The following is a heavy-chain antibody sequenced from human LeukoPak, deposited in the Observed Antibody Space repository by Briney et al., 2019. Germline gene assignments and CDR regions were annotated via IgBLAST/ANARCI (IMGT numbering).Heavy chain of an antibody. J-gene: IGHJ6*03. CDR3: ARALYSNSHNFFYYYMDV. D-gene: IGHD3-16*02. CDR2: ISSGSSSI. V-gene: IGHV3-21*01. Sequence: PGGSLRLSCAASGFTFSTYSMNWVRQAPGRGLEWVSSISSGSSSIYYADSVEGRFTISRDNSKNSLYLQMNSLRAEDTAIYYCARALYSNSHNFFYYYMDVWGKGTTVSVSS. CDR1: GFTFSTYS.